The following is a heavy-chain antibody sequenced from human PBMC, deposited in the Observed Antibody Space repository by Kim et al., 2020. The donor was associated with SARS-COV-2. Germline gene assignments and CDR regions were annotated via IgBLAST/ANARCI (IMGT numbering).Heavy chain of an antibody. V-gene: IGHV4-4*03. CDR3: ARDRISLYDPGGWFDP. J-gene: IGHJ5*02. Sequence: PETLSLTCAVSGGSISSSNWWSWVRQPPGKGLEWIGEIYHSGSTNYNPSLKSRVTISVDKSKNQFSLKLSSVTAADTAVYYCARDRISLYDPGGWFDPWGQGTLVTVSS. CDR2: IYHSGST. CDR1: GGSISSSNW. D-gene: IGHD3-3*01.